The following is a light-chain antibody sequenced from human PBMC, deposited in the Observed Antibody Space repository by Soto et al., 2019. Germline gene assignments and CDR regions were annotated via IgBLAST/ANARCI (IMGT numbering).Light chain of an antibody. CDR3: QQYGSSPPWT. V-gene: IGKV3-20*01. CDR1: HSVSSSD. J-gene: IGKJ1*01. CDR2: GAY. Sequence: EIGVTQSPGTLSLSPGERATLSCRASHSVSSSDLAWYKQKPGQAPMLLSYGAYSRATGIPDRFSGSGSGTGFTLTSSRLEPEEFAVYYCQQYGSSPPWTFGQWTQVEIK.